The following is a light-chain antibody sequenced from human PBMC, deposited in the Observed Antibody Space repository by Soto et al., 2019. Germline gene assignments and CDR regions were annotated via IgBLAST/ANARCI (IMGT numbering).Light chain of an antibody. Sequence: QLVLTQPPSASASLGASVTLTCTLSSGYSNYKANWYQQRPGKGPRFVMRVGTGGIVGSKGDGIPDRFSVLGSGLNRYLTIKNIQEEDESDYHCGADHGSGSNFLVVFGGGTKLTVL. J-gene: IGLJ2*01. CDR1: SGYSNYK. V-gene: IGLV9-49*01. CDR3: GADHGSGSNFLVV. CDR2: VGTGGIVG.